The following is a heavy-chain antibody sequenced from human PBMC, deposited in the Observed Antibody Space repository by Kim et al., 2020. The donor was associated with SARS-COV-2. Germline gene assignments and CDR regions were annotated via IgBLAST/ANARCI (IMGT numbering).Heavy chain of an antibody. Sequence: GGSLRLSCAASGFTFSSYSMNWVRQAPGKGLEWVSSISSSSSYIYYADSVKGRFTISRDNAKNSLYLQMNSLRAEDTAVYYCARQWRITMVRGVIKGWFDPWGQGTLVTVSS. CDR1: GFTFSSYS. J-gene: IGHJ5*02. CDR2: ISSSSSYI. D-gene: IGHD3-10*01. CDR3: ARQWRITMVRGVIKGWFDP. V-gene: IGHV3-21*01.